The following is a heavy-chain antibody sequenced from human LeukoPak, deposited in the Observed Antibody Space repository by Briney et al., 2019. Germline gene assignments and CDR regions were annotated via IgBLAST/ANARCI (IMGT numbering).Heavy chain of an antibody. Sequence: GGSLRLSCAASGFTFSSFGMHWVRQAPGKGLEWVAVIWYDGSNKYYADSVRGRFTISRDNSKNTLYLQMNSLRAEDTAVYYCALPRDEYYYGSGSYINHNPFEAFDIWGQGTMVTVPS. V-gene: IGHV3-33*01. D-gene: IGHD3-10*01. CDR1: GFTFSSFG. CDR3: ALPRDEYYYGSGSYINHNPFEAFDI. J-gene: IGHJ3*02. CDR2: IWYDGSNK.